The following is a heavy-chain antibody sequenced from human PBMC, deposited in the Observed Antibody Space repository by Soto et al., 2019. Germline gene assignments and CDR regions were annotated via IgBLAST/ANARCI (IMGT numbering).Heavy chain of an antibody. J-gene: IGHJ6*02. V-gene: IGHV3-13*01. CDR2: ITTAGDT. CDR1: GFTFSSYS. Sequence: GGSLRLSCAASGFTFSSYSMNWVRQAPGKGLEWVSGITTAGDTYYPGSVKGRFTISREKAKNSLYLQMNSLSAGDTAVYYCARELHGGSYGMDVWGQGTTVTVSS. CDR3: ARELHGGSYGMDV.